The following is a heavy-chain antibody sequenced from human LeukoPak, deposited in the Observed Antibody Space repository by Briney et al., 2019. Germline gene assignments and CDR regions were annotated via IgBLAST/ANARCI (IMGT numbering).Heavy chain of an antibody. CDR3: ARERSSFDWLSKISPFDY. V-gene: IGHV4-61*02. CDR2: IYTSGST. CDR1: GGSISSGSYY. D-gene: IGHD3-9*01. J-gene: IGHJ4*02. Sequence: PSESLSLTCTVSGGSISSGSYYWSWIRQPAGKGLEWIGRIYTSGSTNYNPSLKSRVTMSVDTSKNQFSLKLSSVTAADTAVYYCARERSSFDWLSKISPFDYWGQGTLVTVSS.